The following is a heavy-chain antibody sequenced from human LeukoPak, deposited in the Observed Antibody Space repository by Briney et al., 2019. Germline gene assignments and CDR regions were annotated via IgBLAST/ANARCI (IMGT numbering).Heavy chain of an antibody. Sequence: ASVTVSGKASGYTFTSYCISWVRHAPGHVLEWVGWISAYNGSTNYAHKLQGRGTITTDNSTDTNYMELSSLVYGDTGVDYYARLARAAAARFDYGGQGTVVSVSS. CDR3: ARLARAAAARFDY. D-gene: IGHD6-13*01. V-gene: IGHV1-18*01. J-gene: IGHJ4*02. CDR2: ISAYNGST. CDR1: GYTFTSYC.